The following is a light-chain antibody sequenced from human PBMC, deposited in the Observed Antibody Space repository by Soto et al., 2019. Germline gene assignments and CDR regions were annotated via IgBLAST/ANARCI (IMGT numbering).Light chain of an antibody. CDR3: QHYGSTPYT. J-gene: IGKJ2*01. CDR1: QSGSSNY. CDR2: GTS. Sequence: EIVLTQSPGTLSLSPGERATLSCRASQSGSSNYLAWYQQKPGQAPRLLIYGTSNRATGIPDRFSGSASGPESTLTISRLEPEDFAVYYCQHYGSTPYTFGQGTKVEIK. V-gene: IGKV3-20*01.